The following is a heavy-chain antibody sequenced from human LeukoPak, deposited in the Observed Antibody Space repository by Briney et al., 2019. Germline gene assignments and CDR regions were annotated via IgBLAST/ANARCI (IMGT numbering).Heavy chain of an antibody. CDR1: GLTLSNYW. J-gene: IGHJ4*02. V-gene: IGHV3-7*02. D-gene: IGHD3-16*01. CDR3: AIWGADQNY. CDR2: INPDGGEE. Sequence: GGSLRLSCAVSGLTLSNYWMNWVRQAQGKGLEWVANINPDGGEERYVDSVKGRFVISRDNAKNSLYLQMNSLRAEDTAVYYCAIWGADQNYWGQGTLVNVSS.